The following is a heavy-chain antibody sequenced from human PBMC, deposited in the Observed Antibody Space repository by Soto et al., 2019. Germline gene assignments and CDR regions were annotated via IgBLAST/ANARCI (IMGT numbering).Heavy chain of an antibody. CDR1: GFTFSSYS. V-gene: IGHV3-23*01. CDR2: ISSSSSNT. J-gene: IGHJ4*02. CDR3: AKDPGGQDY. Sequence: GGSLRLSCAASGFTFSSYSMNWVRQAPGKGLEWVSAISSSSSNTYYADSVKGRFTISRDNSKNTLYLQMNSLRAEDTAVYYCAKDPGGQDYWGQGTLVTVSS.